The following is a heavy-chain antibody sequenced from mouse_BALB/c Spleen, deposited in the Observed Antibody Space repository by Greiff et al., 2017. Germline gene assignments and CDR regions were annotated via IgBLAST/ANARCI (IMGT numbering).Heavy chain of an antibody. CDR3: AREKYGNYDAMDY. J-gene: IGHJ4*01. D-gene: IGHD2-10*02. CDR1: GFTFSDYY. V-gene: IGHV5-4*02. CDR2: ISDGGSYT. Sequence: EVKLVESGGGLVKPGGSLKLSCAASGFTFSDYYMYWVRQTPEKRLEGVATISDGGSYTYYPDSVKGRFTISRDNAKNNLYLQMSSLKSEDTAMYYCAREKYGNYDAMDYWGQGTSVTVSS.